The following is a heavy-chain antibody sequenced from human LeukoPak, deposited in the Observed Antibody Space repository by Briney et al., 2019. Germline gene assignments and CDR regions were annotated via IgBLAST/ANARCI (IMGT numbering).Heavy chain of an antibody. J-gene: IGHJ4*02. D-gene: IGHD5-12*01. CDR1: GFTFRSYW. Sequence: GGSLRLSCAASGFTFRSYWMSWVRQAPEKGLEWVANINQGGSVKYYVDSVKGRFTISRDDAKNSLYVQMNSLRDEDTAVYYCARVGYSGWNLEYWGQGTLVTVSS. V-gene: IGHV3-7*01. CDR2: INQGGSVK. CDR3: ARVGYSGWNLEY.